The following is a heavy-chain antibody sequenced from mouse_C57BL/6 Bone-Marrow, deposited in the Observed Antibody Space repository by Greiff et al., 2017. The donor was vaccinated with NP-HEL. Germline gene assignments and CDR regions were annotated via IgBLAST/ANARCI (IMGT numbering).Heavy chain of an antibody. CDR3: GCGVVDY. J-gene: IGHJ4*01. V-gene: IGHV1-69*01. CDR1: GYTFTSYW. D-gene: IGHD1-1*01. Sequence: VQLQQPGAELVMPGASVKLSCKASGYTFTSYWMHWVKQRPGQGLEWIGEIDPSDSYPNYNQKFKGKSTLTVDKSSSTAYMQLSSLTSEDSAVYYCGCGVVDYWGQGTSVTVSS. CDR2: IDPSDSYP.